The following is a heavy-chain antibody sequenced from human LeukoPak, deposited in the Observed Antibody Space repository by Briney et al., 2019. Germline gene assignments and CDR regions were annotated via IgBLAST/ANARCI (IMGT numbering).Heavy chain of an antibody. D-gene: IGHD2-15*01. CDR3: ARGGQGGYCSDITCFPFDY. CDR1: GYTFTAYC. V-gene: IGHV1-2*02. Sequence: ASVKVSCKASGYTFTAYCMHWVRQAPGQGLEWMGWINPNSGGTNSAQKFQGRVTMTRDTSISTAYMELSRLTSDDTAVYYCARGGQGGYCSDITCFPFDYWGQRTLVTVSS. J-gene: IGHJ4*02. CDR2: INPNSGGT.